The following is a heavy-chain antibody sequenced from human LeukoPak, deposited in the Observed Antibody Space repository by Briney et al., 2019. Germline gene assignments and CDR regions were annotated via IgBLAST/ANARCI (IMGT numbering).Heavy chain of an antibody. J-gene: IGHJ4*02. CDR2: ITDDEDT. V-gene: IGHV3-23*01. D-gene: IGHD1-1*01. CDR3: AKVDYWSPENYFDS. Sequence: GGSLRLSCVASGFPFRSYSMTWVRQTPGKGLESVSVITDDEDTYYADSVKGRFTISKDNSQNTVFLQMNSLRVEDPAVYYCAKVDYWSPENYFDSWGQGTLVTVSS. CDR1: GFPFRSYS.